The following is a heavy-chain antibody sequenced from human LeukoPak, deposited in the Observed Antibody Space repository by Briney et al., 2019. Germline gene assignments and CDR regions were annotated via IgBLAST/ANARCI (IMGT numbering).Heavy chain of an antibody. D-gene: IGHD3-22*01. Sequence: ASVKVSCKASGYTFTSYGISWVRQAPGQGLEWMGWINPNSGGTNYAQNFQGRVTMTRDTSISTAYMEVSRLRSDDTAVYYCARGDSSGYDYWGQGTLVTVSS. CDR1: GYTFTSYG. V-gene: IGHV1-2*02. CDR2: INPNSGGT. CDR3: ARGDSSGYDY. J-gene: IGHJ4*02.